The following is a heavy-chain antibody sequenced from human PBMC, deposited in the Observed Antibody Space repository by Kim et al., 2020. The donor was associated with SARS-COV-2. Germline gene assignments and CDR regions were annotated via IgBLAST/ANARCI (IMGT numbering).Heavy chain of an antibody. J-gene: IGHJ4*02. CDR2: IYYSGST. Sequence: SETLSLTCTVSGGSIRSYYWSWIRQPPGKGLEWIAYIYYSGSTNYNPSLKSRVTISVDTSKNQFSLKLNSVTAADTAVYYCARLRGYCSGGSCQPDYWGQGTLVTVSS. D-gene: IGHD2-15*01. V-gene: IGHV4-59*01. CDR3: ARLRGYCSGGSCQPDY. CDR1: GGSIRSYY.